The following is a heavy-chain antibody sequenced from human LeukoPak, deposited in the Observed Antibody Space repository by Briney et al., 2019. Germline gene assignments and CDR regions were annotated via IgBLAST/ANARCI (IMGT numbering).Heavy chain of an antibody. CDR3: AKPISGGLAVTADWFHP. Sequence: GGSLRLSCTASGFAFSVYAMSWLRQPPGKGLEWVSTINANSGTTSYAASVRGRFTISRDNSKNTLYLQLNTLRADDTATYYCAKPISGGLAVTADWFHPWGQGTLVTVSS. CDR1: GFAFSVYA. D-gene: IGHD6-19*01. J-gene: IGHJ5*01. CDR2: INANSGTT. V-gene: IGHV3-23*01.